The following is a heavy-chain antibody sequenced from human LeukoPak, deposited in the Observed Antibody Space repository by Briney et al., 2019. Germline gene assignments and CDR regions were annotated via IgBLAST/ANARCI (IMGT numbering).Heavy chain of an antibody. V-gene: IGHV3-33*08. CDR3: ARAINYYDSSGLDY. CDR2: IWYDGSNK. D-gene: IGHD3-22*01. J-gene: IGHJ4*01. CDR1: GFTFSSYG. Sequence: GGSLRLSCAASGFTFSSYGMHWVRQAPGKGLEWVAVIWYDGSNKYYADSVKGRFTISRDNSKNTLYLQMNSLRAEDTAVYYCARAINYYDSSGLDYWGHGTLVTVSS.